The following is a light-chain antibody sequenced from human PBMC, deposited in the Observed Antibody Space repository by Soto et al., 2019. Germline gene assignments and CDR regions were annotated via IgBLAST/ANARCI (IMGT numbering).Light chain of an antibody. J-gene: IGKJ1*01. V-gene: IGKV3-20*01. CDR2: GTS. Sequence: EIVLTQSPGTLSVSPGERATLSCRASQTISSNHLAWYQQKPGQAPSLLIYGTSSRATGIPDRFSGSGSGTDFTLTITRLEPEDSALYYCQQYVSWTFGQGTKVEIK. CDR3: QQYVSWT. CDR1: QTISSNH.